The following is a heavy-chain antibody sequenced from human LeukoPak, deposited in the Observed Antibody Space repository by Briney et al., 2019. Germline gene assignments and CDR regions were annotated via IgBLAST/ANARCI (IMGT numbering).Heavy chain of an antibody. CDR3: ARGEMATPDY. V-gene: IGHV4-30-4*07. CDR1: GGSISSGGYS. J-gene: IGHJ4*02. D-gene: IGHD5-24*01. Sequence: SQTLSLTCAVSGGSISSGGYSWSWIRQPPGKGLEWIGYIYYSGSTYYNPSLKSRVTISVDTSKNQFSLKLSSVTAADTAVYYCARGEMATPDYWGQGTLVTVSS. CDR2: IYYSGST.